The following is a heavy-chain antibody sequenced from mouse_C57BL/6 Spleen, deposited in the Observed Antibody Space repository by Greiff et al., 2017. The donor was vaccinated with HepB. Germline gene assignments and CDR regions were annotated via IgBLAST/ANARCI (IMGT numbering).Heavy chain of an antibody. D-gene: IGHD1-1*01. Sequence: VQLQQSGPELVKPGASVKMSCKASGYTFTDYNMHWVKQSHGKSLEWIGYINPNNGGTSYNQKFKGKATLTVNKSSSTAYMELRSLTSEDSAVYYCASTYGSSSFAYWGQGTLVTVSA. CDR1: GYTFTDYN. J-gene: IGHJ3*01. V-gene: IGHV1-22*01. CDR3: ASTYGSSSFAY. CDR2: INPNNGGT.